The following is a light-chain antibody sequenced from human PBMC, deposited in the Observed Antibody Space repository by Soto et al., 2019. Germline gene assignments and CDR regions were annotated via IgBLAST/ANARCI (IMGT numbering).Light chain of an antibody. J-gene: IGKJ5*01. CDR3: QQLFDSPIT. V-gene: IGKV1-5*03. CDR2: KAA. Sequence: DIQITQSPSTLSASVGDRVAITCRASDNIDPWVAWYEQKPGKAPKLLIYKAANLADEVPYRFAGSGSGTEVSLTITSLQPEDFATYYCQQLFDSPITFGQGKDWRL. CDR1: DNIDPW.